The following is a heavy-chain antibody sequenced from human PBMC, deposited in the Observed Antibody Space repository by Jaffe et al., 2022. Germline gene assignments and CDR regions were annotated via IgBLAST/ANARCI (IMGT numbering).Heavy chain of an antibody. V-gene: IGHV3-30*02. Sequence: QVQLVESGGGVVQPGGSLRLSCAASGFTFSSYGMHWVRQAPGKGLEWVAFIRYDGSNKYYADSVKGRFTISRDNSKNTLYLQMNSLRAEDTAVYYCAKGPNWNYVGPFDYWGQGTLVTVSS. D-gene: IGHD1-7*01. CDR1: GFTFSSYG. J-gene: IGHJ4*02. CDR2: IRYDGSNK. CDR3: AKGPNWNYVGPFDY.